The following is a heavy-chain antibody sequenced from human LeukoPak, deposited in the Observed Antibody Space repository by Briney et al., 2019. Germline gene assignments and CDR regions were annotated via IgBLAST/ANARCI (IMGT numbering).Heavy chain of an antibody. CDR1: GGSISSTSYY. J-gene: IGHJ5*02. CDR2: MYYSGDT. CDR3: ARHRISAGGTKFNWFDP. V-gene: IGHV4-39*01. Sequence: ASETLSLTCAVSGGSISSTSYYWGWIRQPPGKGLEWIGSMYYSGDTYYNPSLKSRVTISVDTSKNQFSLKLSSVTAADTAVYYCARHRISAGGTKFNWFDPWGQGTLVTVSS. D-gene: IGHD6-13*01.